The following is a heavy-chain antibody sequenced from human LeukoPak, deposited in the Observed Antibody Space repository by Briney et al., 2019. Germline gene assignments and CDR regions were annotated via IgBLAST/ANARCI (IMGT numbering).Heavy chain of an antibody. CDR1: GGSISSYY. D-gene: IGHD3-22*01. J-gene: IGHJ4*02. CDR3: ARFDGSSGHQGIDY. Sequence: SETLSLTCTVSGGSISSYYWSWIRQPPGKGLEWIGYIYYSGSTNYNPSLKSRVTISVDTSKNQFSLKLSSVTAADTAVYYCARFDGSSGHQGIDYWGQGTLVTVSS. V-gene: IGHV4-59*01. CDR2: IYYSGST.